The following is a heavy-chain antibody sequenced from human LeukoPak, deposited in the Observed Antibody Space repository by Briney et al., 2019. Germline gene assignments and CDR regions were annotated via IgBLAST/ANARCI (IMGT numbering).Heavy chain of an antibody. CDR2: IYSGGST. Sequence: GSLRLSCAASGFIFTDHYMDWVRQAPGKGLEWVSVIYSGGSTYYADSVKGRFTISRDNSKNTLYLQMNSLRAEDTAVYYCARDGVEGILWGQGTLVTVSS. V-gene: IGHV3-53*01. J-gene: IGHJ4*02. D-gene: IGHD2-8*01. CDR3: ARDGVEGIL. CDR1: GFIFTDHY.